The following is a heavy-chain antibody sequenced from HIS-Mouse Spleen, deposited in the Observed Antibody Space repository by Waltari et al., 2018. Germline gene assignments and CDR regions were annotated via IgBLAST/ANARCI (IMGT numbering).Heavy chain of an antibody. V-gene: IGHV4-39*07. CDR1: GGSIRSSSYY. J-gene: IGHJ2*01. D-gene: IGHD6-13*01. Sequence: QLQLPESGPGLVKPSETLSLTCTVSGGSIRSSSYYCGWIRQPPGKGLEWIGSIYYSGRTYYNPSLKSRVTISVDTSKNQFSLKLSSVTAADTAVYYCAREIPYSSSWYDWYFDLWGRGTLVTVSS. CDR3: AREIPYSSSWYDWYFDL. CDR2: IYYSGRT.